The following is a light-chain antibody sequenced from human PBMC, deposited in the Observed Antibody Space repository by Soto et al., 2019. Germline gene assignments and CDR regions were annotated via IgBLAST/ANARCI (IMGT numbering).Light chain of an antibody. V-gene: IGLV2-14*01. Sequence: QSVLPQPASVSGSPGQSITISCTGTSSDVGGYNYVSWYQQHPGKAPKLMIYDVSNRPSGVSNRFSGSKSGNTASLTISGLQAEDEADYYCSSYTSSSTLGVFGGGTQLTVL. CDR1: SSDVGGYNY. J-gene: IGLJ2*01. CDR2: DVS. CDR3: SSYTSSSTLGV.